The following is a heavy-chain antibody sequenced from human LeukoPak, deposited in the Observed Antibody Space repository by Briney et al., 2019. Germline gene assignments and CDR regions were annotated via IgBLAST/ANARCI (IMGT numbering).Heavy chain of an antibody. CDR3: ARDARVIRRIPMDV. J-gene: IGHJ6*03. D-gene: IGHD2-21*01. Sequence: ASVKVSCKASGYTFTSYGISWVRQAPGQGLEWMGWKSAYNGNTNYAQKLQCRVTMTTDTSTSTAYLEVRSLRSDDPAVYYCARDARVIRRIPMDVWGKGTTVTVSS. CDR2: KSAYNGNT. V-gene: IGHV1-18*01. CDR1: GYTFTSYG.